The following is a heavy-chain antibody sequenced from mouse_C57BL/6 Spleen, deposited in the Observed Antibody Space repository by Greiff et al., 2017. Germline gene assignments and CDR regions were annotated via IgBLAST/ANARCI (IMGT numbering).Heavy chain of an antibody. CDR2: IRNKANNHAT. D-gene: IGHD4-1*01. V-gene: IGHV6-6*01. J-gene: IGHJ2*01. CDR1: GFTFSDAW. Sequence: EVQGVESGGGLVQPGGSMKLSCAASGFTFSDAWMDWVRQSPEKGLEWVAEIRNKANNHATYNAESVKGRFTISRDEYKSSVYLQMNSLRAEETGIDYCTRSGTWGVDDWGQGTTLTVSS. CDR3: TRSGTWGVDD.